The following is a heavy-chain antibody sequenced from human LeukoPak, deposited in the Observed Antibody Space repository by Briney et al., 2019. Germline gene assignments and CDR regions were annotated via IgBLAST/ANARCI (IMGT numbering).Heavy chain of an antibody. Sequence: PSETLSLTSTVSGGSISSSSYYWGWIRQPPGKGLEWIGSIYYSGSTYYNPSLKSRVTISVDTSKNQFSLKLSSVTAADTAVYYCARRGRHYDFWSGYYKRKGYFDYWGQGTLVTVSS. J-gene: IGHJ4*02. CDR1: GGSISSSSYY. V-gene: IGHV4-39*01. CDR2: IYYSGST. CDR3: ARRGRHYDFWSGYYKRKGYFDY. D-gene: IGHD3-3*01.